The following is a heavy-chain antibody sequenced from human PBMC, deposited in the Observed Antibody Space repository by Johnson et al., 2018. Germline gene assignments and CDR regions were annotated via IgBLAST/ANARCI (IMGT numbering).Heavy chain of an antibody. Sequence: QVQLVQSGGGVVQPGRSLRLSCAASGFTFSNYGMHWVRQAPGKGLEWVAVISYDGSNKYYADSARGRFTISRDNSKNTLYLQMNSLRAEDTAVYYCAKSLHDYYGMDVWGQGTKVTVSS. CDR3: AKSLHDYYGMDV. J-gene: IGHJ6*02. CDR1: GFTFSNYG. CDR2: ISYDGSNK. V-gene: IGHV3-30*18.